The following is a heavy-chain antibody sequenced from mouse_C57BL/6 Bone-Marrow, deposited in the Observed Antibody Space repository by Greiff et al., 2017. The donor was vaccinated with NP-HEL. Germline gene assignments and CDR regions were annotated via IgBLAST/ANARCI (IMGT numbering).Heavy chain of an antibody. Sequence: QVQLQQPGAELVRPGTSVKLSCKASGYTFTSYWMHWVKQRPGQGLEWIGVIDPSDSYTNYNQKFKGKATLTVDTSSSTAYMQLSSLTSEDSAVYYCARIITTVVADYWGQGTTPTVSS. CDR3: ARIITTVVADY. CDR2: IDPSDSYT. CDR1: GYTFTSYW. V-gene: IGHV1-59*01. D-gene: IGHD1-1*01. J-gene: IGHJ2*01.